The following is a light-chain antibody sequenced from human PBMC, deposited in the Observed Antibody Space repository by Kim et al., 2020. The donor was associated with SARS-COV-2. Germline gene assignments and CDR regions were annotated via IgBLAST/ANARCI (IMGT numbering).Light chain of an antibody. CDR2: DVS. V-gene: IGLV2-14*01. J-gene: IGLJ1*01. CDR1: SSDIGLYNY. Sequence: QSALTQPASVSGSPGQSITISCTGTSSDIGLYNYVSWYQQHPGKAPKLMIYDVSKRPSGVSNRFSGSKSGNTASLTISGLQTEDEADYYCKSYTSSRTYVCGGGNKVILL. CDR3: KSYTSSRTYV.